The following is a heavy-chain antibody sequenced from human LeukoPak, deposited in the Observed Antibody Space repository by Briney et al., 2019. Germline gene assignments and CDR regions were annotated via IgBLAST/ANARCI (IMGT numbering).Heavy chain of an antibody. J-gene: IGHJ4*02. Sequence: GGSLRLSCAASAFTVSSNYMSWGRQAPGKGLEWVSVIYSGGSTYYADSVKGRFTISRDNSKNTLSLQMNSLRAEDTAVYYCARIHSQWPVDYWGQGTLVTVSS. CDR3: ARIHSQWPVDY. V-gene: IGHV3-53*01. D-gene: IGHD6-19*01. CDR2: IYSGGST. CDR1: AFTVSSNY.